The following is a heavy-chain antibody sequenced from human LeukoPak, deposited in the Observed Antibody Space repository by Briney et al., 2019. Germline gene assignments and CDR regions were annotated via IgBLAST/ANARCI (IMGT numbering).Heavy chain of an antibody. Sequence: PGGSLRLSCAASGFTFSSYGMSWVRQAPGKGLERVSGFSGSGGSTYYPDSVKGRFTISRDNSKNTLYLQMNSLRAEDTAVYYCAKDRYYGSGTTTNFDYWGQGTLVTVSS. CDR3: AKDRYYGSGTTTNFDY. V-gene: IGHV3-23*01. CDR1: GFTFSSYG. J-gene: IGHJ4*02. D-gene: IGHD3-10*01. CDR2: FSGSGGST.